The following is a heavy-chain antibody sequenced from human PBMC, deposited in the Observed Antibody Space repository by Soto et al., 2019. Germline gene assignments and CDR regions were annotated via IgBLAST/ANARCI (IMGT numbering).Heavy chain of an antibody. CDR2: ISYDGSNK. J-gene: IGHJ5*02. CDR3: ARERRITIFANWFEP. V-gene: IGHV3-30-3*01. CDR1: GSTFSSYA. Sequence: GGSLRLSCAASGSTFSSYAMHWVRQAPGKGLEWVAVISYDGSNKYYADSVKGRFTISRDNSKNTLYLQMNSLRAEDTAVYYCARERRITIFANWFEPWGQGTLVTVSS. D-gene: IGHD3-3*01.